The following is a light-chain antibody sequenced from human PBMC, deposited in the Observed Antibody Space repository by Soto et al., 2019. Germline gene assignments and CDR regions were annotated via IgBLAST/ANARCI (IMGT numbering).Light chain of an antibody. V-gene: IGKV3-15*01. CDR3: QQYSNCPPWT. CDR1: QSVSSS. CDR2: GAS. J-gene: IGKJ1*01. Sequence: IVMTQSPATLSVSPGERPNLSCRAAQSVSSSFASCQQKPGDAPRLLLYGASTRATGITARFSGSGSGTAFTLTISSLQSEDFAAYYCQQYSNCPPWTFGQGTKVDIK.